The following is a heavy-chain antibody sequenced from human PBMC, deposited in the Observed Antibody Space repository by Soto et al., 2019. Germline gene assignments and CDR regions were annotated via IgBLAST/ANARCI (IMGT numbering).Heavy chain of an antibody. Sequence: SETLSLTCTVSGGSISSYYWSWIRQPPGKGLEWIGYIYYSGSTNYNPSLKSRVTISVDTSKNQFSLKLSSVTAADTAVYYCASGGSSGWYDYWGQGTLVTVSS. J-gene: IGHJ4*02. D-gene: IGHD6-19*01. V-gene: IGHV4-59*08. CDR2: IYYSGST. CDR3: ASGGSSGWYDY. CDR1: GGSISSYY.